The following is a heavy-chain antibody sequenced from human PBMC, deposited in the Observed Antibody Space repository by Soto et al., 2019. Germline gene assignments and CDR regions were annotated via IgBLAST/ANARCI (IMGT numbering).Heavy chain of an antibody. CDR2: ISYDGSNK. CDR1: GFTFSSYA. Sequence: QVQLVESGGGVVQPGRSLRLSCAASGFTFSSYAMHWVRQAPGKGLEWVAVISYDGSNKYYADSVKGRFTISRDNSKKTLYLQMNSLRAEDTAVYYCARGYCSGGSCLRGDPWGQGTLVTVSS. V-gene: IGHV3-30-3*01. CDR3: ARGYCSGGSCLRGDP. J-gene: IGHJ5*02. D-gene: IGHD2-15*01.